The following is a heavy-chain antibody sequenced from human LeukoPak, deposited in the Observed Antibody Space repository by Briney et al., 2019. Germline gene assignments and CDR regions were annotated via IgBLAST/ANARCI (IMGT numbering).Heavy chain of an antibody. CDR2: SGNT. D-gene: IGHD2-15*01. Sequence: SGNTGYAQKFQGRVTMTRNTSISTAYMELSSLRSEDTAVYYCARGLLGYCSGGSCYYFDYWGQGTLVTVSS. CDR3: ARGLLGYCSGGSCYYFDY. J-gene: IGHJ4*02. V-gene: IGHV1-8*01.